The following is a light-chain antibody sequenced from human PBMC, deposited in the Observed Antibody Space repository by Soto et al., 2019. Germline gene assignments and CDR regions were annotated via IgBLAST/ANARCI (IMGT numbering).Light chain of an antibody. CDR2: GAS. J-gene: IGKJ2*01. CDR1: QSVSSSH. V-gene: IGKV3-20*01. Sequence: EIVLTQSPGTLSLSPGERATLSCRASQSVSSSHLAWYQQKPGQAPKLLIYGASRRATGNPDRFSGSGSGTDFTLTISRLEPEDFAVYYCQQYDPSGPYTFGQGTKLEIK. CDR3: QQYDPSGPYT.